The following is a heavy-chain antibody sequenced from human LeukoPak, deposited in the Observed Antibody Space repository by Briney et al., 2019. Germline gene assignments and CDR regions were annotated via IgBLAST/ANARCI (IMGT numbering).Heavy chain of an antibody. Sequence: GGSLRLSCAASGFTFSNAWMSWVRQAPGKGLEWVGRIKSKTDGGTTDYAAPVKGRFTISRDDSKNTLYLQMNSLKTEDTAVYYCTTEIRFLEWLFFAKGQMQSTLDYWGQGTLVTVSS. CDR1: GFTFSNAW. J-gene: IGHJ4*02. V-gene: IGHV3-15*01. CDR2: IKSKTDGGTT. D-gene: IGHD3-3*01. CDR3: TTEIRFLEWLFFAKGQMQSTLDY.